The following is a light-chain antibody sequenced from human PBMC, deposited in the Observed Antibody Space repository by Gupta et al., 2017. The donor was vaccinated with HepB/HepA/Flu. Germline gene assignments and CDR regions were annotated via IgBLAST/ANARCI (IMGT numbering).Light chain of an antibody. Sequence: DIQMSESPSSLSASVGDRVTITCRASQSIISSLNWYQQKPGKAPKLLIYGASNLQSGAPSRFSGSGSGTDFTLTISSLQPEDFATYYCQQSDTIPLTFGGGTKVEIK. CDR3: QQSDTIPLT. J-gene: IGKJ4*01. CDR2: GAS. V-gene: IGKV1-39*01. CDR1: QSIISS.